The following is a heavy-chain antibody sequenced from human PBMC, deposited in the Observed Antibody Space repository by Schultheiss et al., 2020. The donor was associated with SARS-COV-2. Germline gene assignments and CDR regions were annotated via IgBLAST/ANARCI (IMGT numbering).Heavy chain of an antibody. D-gene: IGHD3-10*01. CDR2: IEYDGGNK. CDR3: ARGHVLLWFGASNWFDP. V-gene: IGHV3-30*03. Sequence: GESLKISCAASGFTFSDYGMHWVRQAPGKGLEWVAGIEYDGGNKFYADSVKGRLTISRDNSKNTLYLQMNSLRAEDTAVYYCARGHVLLWFGASNWFDPWGQGTLVTVSS. CDR1: GFTFSDYG. J-gene: IGHJ5*02.